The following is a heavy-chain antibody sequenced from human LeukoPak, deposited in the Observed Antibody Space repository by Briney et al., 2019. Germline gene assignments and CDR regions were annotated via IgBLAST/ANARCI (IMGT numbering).Heavy chain of an antibody. CDR2: IYSGGST. J-gene: IGHJ4*02. CDR3: ARGGARGYYGSGSAWDY. CDR1: GFTVSSNY. V-gene: IGHV3-53*01. D-gene: IGHD3-10*01. Sequence: PGGSLRLSCAASGFTVSSNYMSWVRQAPGKGLEWVSVIYSGGSTYYADSVKGRFTISRDNSKNTLYLQMNSLRAEDTAVYYCARGGARGYYGSGSAWDYWGQGTLVTVSS.